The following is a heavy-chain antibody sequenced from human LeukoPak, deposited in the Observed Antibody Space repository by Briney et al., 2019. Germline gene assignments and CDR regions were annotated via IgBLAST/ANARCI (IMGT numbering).Heavy chain of an antibody. Sequence: GGSLRLSCSASGFAFSIYTMYWVRQAPGKGLEWVAHIKEDESDEYYVDSVRGRFTASRDNAKNSVNLQMNSLRVEDTAVYYCARWRGRQSEFDYWGPGTLVTVSS. V-gene: IGHV3-7*01. CDR2: IKEDESDE. D-gene: IGHD1-1*01. J-gene: IGHJ4*02. CDR3: ARWRGRQSEFDY. CDR1: GFAFSIYT.